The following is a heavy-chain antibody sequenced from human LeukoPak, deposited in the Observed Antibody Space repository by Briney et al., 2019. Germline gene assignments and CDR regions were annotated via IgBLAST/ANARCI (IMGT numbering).Heavy chain of an antibody. J-gene: IGHJ4*02. CDR2: ISGSGGST. CDR1: GFTVSSYA. CDR3: AKDYYYDSSGYSPFVY. Sequence: PGGSLRLSCAPSGFTVSSYAMSGGRQAPRRGVEWVSAISGSGGSTYYADSVKGRFTISRDNSKNTLYLQMNSLRAEDTAVYYCAKDYYYDSSGYSPFVYWGQGALVTVSS. V-gene: IGHV3-23*01. D-gene: IGHD3-22*01.